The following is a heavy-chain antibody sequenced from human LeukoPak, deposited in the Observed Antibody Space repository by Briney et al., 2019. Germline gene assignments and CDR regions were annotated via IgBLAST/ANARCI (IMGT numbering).Heavy chain of an antibody. D-gene: IGHD6-19*01. CDR3: ASSFSSGWRTDH. CDR2: IKQDGSDK. V-gene: IGHV3-7*01. J-gene: IGHJ4*02. Sequence: GGSLRLSCAASGFTFSNYAMSWVRQAPGKGLEWVANIKQDGSDKYYVDSVKGRFTISRDNAKNSLYLQMHSLRVEDTGVYYCASSFSSGWRTDHWGQGTLVTVSS. CDR1: GFTFSNYA.